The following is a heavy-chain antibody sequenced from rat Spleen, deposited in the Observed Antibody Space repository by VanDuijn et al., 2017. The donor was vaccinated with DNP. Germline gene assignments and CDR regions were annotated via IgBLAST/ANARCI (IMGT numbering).Heavy chain of an antibody. CDR2: ISTGGGNT. CDR1: GFTFSNYG. J-gene: IGHJ4*01. Sequence: EVQLVESGGGLVQPGRSLKLSCAASGFTFSNYGMAWVRQAPTKGLEWVASISTGGGNTYYRDSVKGRFTISRDNAKNTQYLQMDSLRSEDTATYYCARHNYRDSYAHPYYAMDAWGQGTSVTVSS. V-gene: IGHV5S13*01. CDR3: ARHNYRDSYAHPYYAMDA. D-gene: IGHD1-12*01.